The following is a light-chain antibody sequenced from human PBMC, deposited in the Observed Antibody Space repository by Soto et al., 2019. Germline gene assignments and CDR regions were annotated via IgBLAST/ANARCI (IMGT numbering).Light chain of an antibody. CDR3: QQYRTYTGE. V-gene: IGKV1-5*03. CDR1: QTISGW. CDR2: KAS. J-gene: IGKJ1*01. Sequence: DIQMTQSPSTLSASVGDRVAITCRASQTISGWLAWYQQKPGRAPKLLIYKASTLETGVPSRFSGSGSGTEFTLTISSLQPDDSATYYCQQYRTYTGEFGQGTKVEVK.